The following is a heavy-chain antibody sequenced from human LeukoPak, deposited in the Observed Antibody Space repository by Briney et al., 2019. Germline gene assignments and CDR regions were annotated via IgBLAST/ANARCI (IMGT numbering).Heavy chain of an antibody. CDR1: GFTFSSYG. J-gene: IGHJ4*02. V-gene: IGHV3-33*01. Sequence: PGGSLRLSCAATGFTFSSYGMHRVRQAPGKGLEWVAVIWYDGSNKYYADSVKGRFTISRDNSKNTLYLQMNSLRAEDTAVYYCARDGHEWFGELLTLDPYYFDYWGQGTLVTVSS. CDR3: ARDGHEWFGELLTLDPYYFDY. CDR2: IWYDGSNK. D-gene: IGHD3-10*01.